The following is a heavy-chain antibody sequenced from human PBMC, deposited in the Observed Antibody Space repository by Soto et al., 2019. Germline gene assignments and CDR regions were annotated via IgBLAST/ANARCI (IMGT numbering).Heavy chain of an antibody. CDR3: AKDRRPYSSSSPFDS. J-gene: IGHJ4*02. Sequence: GGSLRLSCAASGFTFSSYWMHGVRQCPGKGLVWVSRRNSDGSSTYYADSVKGRFTISRDNSKNTQYLQMNSLRPDDTALQYGAKDRRPYSSSSPFDSWGQGTLVTVSS. CDR2: RNSDGSST. V-gene: IGHV3-74*01. CDR1: GFTFSSYW. D-gene: IGHD6-6*01.